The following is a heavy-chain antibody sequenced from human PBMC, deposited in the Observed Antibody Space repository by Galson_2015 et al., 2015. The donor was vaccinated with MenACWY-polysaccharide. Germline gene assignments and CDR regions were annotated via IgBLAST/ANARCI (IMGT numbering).Heavy chain of an antibody. V-gene: IGHV2-5*02. CDR3: AHVMITFGGVIGDDAFDV. D-gene: IGHD3-16*01. CDR1: GFSLITNGVG. CDR2: IYWDGGK. J-gene: IGHJ3*01. Sequence: PALVTSTPTLTLACTFSGFSLITNGVGVTWIRQPPGKALEWLAVIYWDGGKRYSPSLRSRLTVAKDTSKNQVVLTMTNMDPVDTATYYCAHVMITFGGVIGDDAFDVWGQGTMVTVSS.